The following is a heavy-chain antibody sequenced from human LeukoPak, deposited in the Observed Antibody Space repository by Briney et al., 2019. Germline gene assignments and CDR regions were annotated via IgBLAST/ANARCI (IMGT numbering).Heavy chain of an antibody. V-gene: IGHV3-30*02. CDR1: GFTFSTYG. CDR3: AKDRRDYGGDIDY. J-gene: IGHJ4*02. D-gene: IGHD4-23*01. Sequence: GGSLRLSCATSGFTFSTYGMHWVRQAPGKGLEWVAFIRFDGSNKYYADSMKGRFTVSRDNSKNTLYLQMNSLRPEDTAVYYCAKDRRDYGGDIDYWGQGTLVTVSS. CDR2: IRFDGSNK.